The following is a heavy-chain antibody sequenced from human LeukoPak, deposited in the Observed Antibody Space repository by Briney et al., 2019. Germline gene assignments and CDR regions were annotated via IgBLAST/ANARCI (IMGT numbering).Heavy chain of an antibody. V-gene: IGHV1-69*01. CDR2: IIPIFGTA. D-gene: IGHD3-22*01. Sequence: ASVTVSFKASGGTFSIYAISWVRPAPGQGLEWMGGIIPIFGTANYAQKFQGRVTITADESTSTAYMELSSLRSEDTAVYYCAREKGYYWDYYYYGMDVWGQGTTVTVSS. J-gene: IGHJ6*02. CDR3: AREKGYYWDYYYYGMDV. CDR1: GGTFSIYA.